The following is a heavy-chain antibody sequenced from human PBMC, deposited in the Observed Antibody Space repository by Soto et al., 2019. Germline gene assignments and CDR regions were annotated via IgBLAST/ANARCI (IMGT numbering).Heavy chain of an antibody. D-gene: IGHD4-17*01. V-gene: IGHV1-8*02. J-gene: IGHJ5*02. CDR3: ARGVKYGAYSRWFDP. CDR2: MNPNSGNT. CDR1: GGTFSSYA. Sequence: ASVKVSCKASGGTFSSYAINWVRQATGQGLEYLGWMNPNSGNTVYVQKFQGRVTMTRDTSISTAYMELSSLRSEDTAVYFCARGVKYGAYSRWFDPWGQGTLVTVSS.